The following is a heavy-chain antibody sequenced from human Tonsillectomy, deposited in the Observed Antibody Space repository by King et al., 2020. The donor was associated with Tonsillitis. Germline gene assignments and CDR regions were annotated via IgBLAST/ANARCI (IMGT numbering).Heavy chain of an antibody. CDR1: RFDFTNYA. V-gene: IGHV3-23*04. CDR3: VKAWGYCGRSCYSYYFDN. D-gene: IGHD2-2*01. J-gene: IGHJ4*02. CDR2: INNNGRNT. Sequence: VQLVESGGGLVQPGGSLRLSCAASRFDFTNYAMSWVRQAPGKGLEWVSGINNNGRNTYYADSVKGRFTTSRDNSMHTLDLQMNSLRAEDTAVYYCVKAWGYCGRSCYSYYFDNWGQGILVTVSS.